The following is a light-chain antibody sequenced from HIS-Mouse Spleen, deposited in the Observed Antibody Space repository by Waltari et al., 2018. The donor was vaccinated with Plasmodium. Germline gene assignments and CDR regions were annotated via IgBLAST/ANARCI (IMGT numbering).Light chain of an antibody. CDR2: LNSDGSH. CDR1: SGHSSYA. J-gene: IGLJ2*01. Sequence: QLVLTQSPSASASLGASVKLTCTLSSGHSSYAIAWHQQQPEKGPRYLMKLNSDGSHSKGDGIPDSFSGSSSGAARYLTISSLQSEDEADYYCQSWGTGMGVFGGGTKLTVL. V-gene: IGLV4-69*01. CDR3: QSWGTGMGV.